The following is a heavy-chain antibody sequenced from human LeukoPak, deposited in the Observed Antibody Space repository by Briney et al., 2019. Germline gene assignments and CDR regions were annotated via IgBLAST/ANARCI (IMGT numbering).Heavy chain of an antibody. V-gene: IGHV1-69*05. CDR2: IIPIFGTA. CDR1: GYTFTGYY. CDR3: ASVTDEGFDP. Sequence: GASVKVSFKAAGYTFTGYYMFWARQAPGQGLEWMGGIIPIFGTANYAQKFQGRVTITTDESTSTAYMELSSLRSEDTAVYYCASVTDEGFDPWGQGTLVTVSS. D-gene: IGHD3-16*02. J-gene: IGHJ5*02.